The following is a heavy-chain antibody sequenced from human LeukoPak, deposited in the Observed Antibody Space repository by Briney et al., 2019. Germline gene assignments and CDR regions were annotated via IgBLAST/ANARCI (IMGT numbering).Heavy chain of an antibody. CDR3: ARDRKYRVEMATITDY. D-gene: IGHD5-24*01. J-gene: IGHJ4*02. Sequence: ASVKVSCKASGYTFTGYYMHWVRQAPGQGLEWMGWINPNSGGTNYAQKFLGRVTMTRDTSISTAYMELSRLRSDDTAVYYCARDRKYRVEMATITDYWGQGTLVTVSS. V-gene: IGHV1-2*02. CDR2: INPNSGGT. CDR1: GYTFTGYY.